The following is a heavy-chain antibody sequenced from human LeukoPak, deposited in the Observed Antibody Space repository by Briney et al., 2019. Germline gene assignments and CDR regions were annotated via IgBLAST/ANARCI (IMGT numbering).Heavy chain of an antibody. CDR3: ASRTRYCSSTSCYTWFDY. J-gene: IGHJ4*02. CDR2: ISGSGGST. CDR1: GFTFSSYA. V-gene: IGHV3-23*01. Sequence: GGSLRLSCAASGFTFSSYAMSWVRQAPGKRLEWVSAISGSGGSTYYADSVKGRFTISRDNSKNTLYLQMNSLRAEDTAVYYCASRTRYCSSTSCYTWFDYWGQGTLVTVSS. D-gene: IGHD2-2*02.